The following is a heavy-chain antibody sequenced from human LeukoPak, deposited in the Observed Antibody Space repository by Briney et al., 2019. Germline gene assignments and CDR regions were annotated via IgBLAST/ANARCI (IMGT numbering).Heavy chain of an antibody. D-gene: IGHD6-13*01. J-gene: IGHJ4*02. Sequence: GASVKVSCKASGYTFTGYYMHWVRQAPGQGLEWMGRINPNSGGTNYAQKFQGRVTMTRDTSISTAYMERSRLRSDDTAVYYCARDQTEQQLGDIDYWGQGSLVTVSS. CDR1: GYTFTGYY. V-gene: IGHV1-2*06. CDR3: ARDQTEQQLGDIDY. CDR2: INPNSGGT.